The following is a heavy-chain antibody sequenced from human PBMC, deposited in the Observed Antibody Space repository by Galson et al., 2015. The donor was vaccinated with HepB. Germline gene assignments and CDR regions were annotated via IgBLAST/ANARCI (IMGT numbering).Heavy chain of an antibody. CDR1: GYSFTSYW. Sequence: QSGAEVKKPGESLRISCKASGYSFTSYWIRWARQLPGKGLEWMGRIDPSDSYTSYSPSFQSHVTMSADKSTNTAYLQWSSLKASDTAMYYCARQATEWLRFGPDYWGQGTLVTVSS. D-gene: IGHD5-12*01. J-gene: IGHJ4*02. V-gene: IGHV5-10-1*01. CDR2: IDPSDSYT. CDR3: ARQATEWLRFGPDY.